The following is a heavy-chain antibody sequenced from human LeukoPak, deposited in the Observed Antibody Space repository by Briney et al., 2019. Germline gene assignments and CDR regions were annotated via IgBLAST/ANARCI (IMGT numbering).Heavy chain of an antibody. V-gene: IGHV3-7*03. Sequence: GGSLRLSCAASGFTFSNYWMHCVRQAPGKGLEWVANIKQDGSEKYYVGSVKGRFSISRDNARNSVYLQMNSLRAEDTAVYYCARALSAWGQGTLVTVSS. D-gene: IGHD3-3*01. CDR3: ARALSA. CDR2: IKQDGSEK. J-gene: IGHJ4*02. CDR1: GFTFSNYW.